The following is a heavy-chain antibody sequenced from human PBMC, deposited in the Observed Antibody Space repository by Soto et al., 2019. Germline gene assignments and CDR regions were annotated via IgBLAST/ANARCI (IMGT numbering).Heavy chain of an antibody. CDR1: GFTFSSYS. Sequence: GSLRLSCAASGFTFSSYSMNWVRQAPGKGLEWVSYISSSSSTIYYADSVKGRFTISRANAKNSLYLQMNSLRAEDTAVQNPTRRDYMDVWGTGTTVTVS. CDR3: TRRDYMDV. CDR2: ISSSSSTI. D-gene: IGHD2-2*01. V-gene: IGHV3-48*01. J-gene: IGHJ6*03.